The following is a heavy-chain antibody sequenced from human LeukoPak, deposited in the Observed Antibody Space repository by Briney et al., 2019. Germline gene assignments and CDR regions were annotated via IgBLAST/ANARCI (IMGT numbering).Heavy chain of an antibody. V-gene: IGHV1-69-2*01. CDR1: GYTFTDYY. J-gene: IGHJ4*02. CDR3: ATVGVGASPFDY. CDR2: VDPEDGET. D-gene: IGHD1-26*01. Sequence: ASVKVSCKASGYTFTDYYMHWVQQAPGKGLEWMGRVDPEDGETIYAEKFQGRVTITADTSTDTAYMELSSLRSEDTAVYYCATVGVGASPFDYWGQGTLVTVSS.